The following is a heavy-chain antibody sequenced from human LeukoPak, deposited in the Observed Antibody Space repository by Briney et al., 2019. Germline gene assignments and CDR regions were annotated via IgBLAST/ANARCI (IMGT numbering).Heavy chain of an antibody. D-gene: IGHD3/OR15-3a*01. V-gene: IGHV3-53*01. CDR3: ARAWTGYY. CDR2: IYPNGRT. CDR1: GLSVSDNY. Sequence: GGSLRLSCAASGLSVSDNYMTWVRQAPGKGLDWVSIIYPNGRTYYADSVKGRFTISRDNSKNTLNLQMNSLRVEDTAVYYCARAWTGYYWGQGTLVTVSS. J-gene: IGHJ4*02.